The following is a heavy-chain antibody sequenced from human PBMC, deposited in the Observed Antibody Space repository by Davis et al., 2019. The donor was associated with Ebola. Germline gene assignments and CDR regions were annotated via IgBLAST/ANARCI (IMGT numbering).Heavy chain of an antibody. CDR1: GFSLSTSGVG. Sequence: SGPTLVKPTQTLTLTCTFSGFSLSTSGVGVGWIRQPPGKALEWLALIYWDDDKRYSPSLKSRLTITKDTSKNQVVLTMTNMDPVDTATYYCARVLRFLEWGPMDVWGKGTTVTVSS. V-gene: IGHV2-5*02. J-gene: IGHJ6*03. CDR2: IYWDDDK. D-gene: IGHD3-3*01. CDR3: ARVLRFLEWGPMDV.